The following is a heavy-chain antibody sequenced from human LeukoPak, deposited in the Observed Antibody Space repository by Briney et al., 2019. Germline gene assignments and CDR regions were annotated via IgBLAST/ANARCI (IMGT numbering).Heavy chain of an antibody. CDR1: GSSISSGGNY. D-gene: IGHD3-10*01. V-gene: IGHV4-31*03. CDR3: ARSLGKFDY. Sequence: SETLSLTCTVSGSSISSGGNYWSWIRQHPGKGLEWIGYIYYSGSTFYNPSLKSRVTISVDTSKNQFSLKLSSVTAADTAVYYCARSLGKFDYWGQGTLVTVSS. J-gene: IGHJ4*02. CDR2: IYYSGST.